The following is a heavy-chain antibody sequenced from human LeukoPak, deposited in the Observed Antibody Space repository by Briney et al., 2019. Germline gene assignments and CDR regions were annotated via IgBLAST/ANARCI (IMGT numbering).Heavy chain of an antibody. CDR3: ARERLVVVGDAYYYYGMDV. CDR1: GFTFSNYK. D-gene: IGHD2-2*01. Sequence: TGGSLRLSCSASGFTFSNYKMNWVRQAPGKGLEWVSSISSSSSYIYYADSVKGRFTISRDNAKNSLFLQMNGLRAEDTAVYYCARERLVVVGDAYYYYGMDVWGQGTTVTVSS. CDR2: ISSSSSYI. J-gene: IGHJ6*02. V-gene: IGHV3-21*01.